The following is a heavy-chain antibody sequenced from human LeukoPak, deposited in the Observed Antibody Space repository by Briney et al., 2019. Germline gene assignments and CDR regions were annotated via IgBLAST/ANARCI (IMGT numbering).Heavy chain of an antibody. J-gene: IGHJ6*02. Sequence: SVKVSCKASGGTFSSCAISWVRQAPGQGLEWMGRIIPILGIANYAQKFQGRVTITADKSTSTAYMELSSLRSEDTAVYYCATWNTGVYYYGMDVWGQGTTVTVSS. CDR3: ATWNTGVYYYGMDV. CDR1: GGTFSSCA. V-gene: IGHV1-69*04. D-gene: IGHD1-1*01. CDR2: IIPILGIA.